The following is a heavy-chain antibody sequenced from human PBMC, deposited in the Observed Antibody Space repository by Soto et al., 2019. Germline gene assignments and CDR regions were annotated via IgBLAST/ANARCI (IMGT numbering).Heavy chain of an antibody. CDR2: IYYSRST. CDR3: ARGDPLLWFGEKVYYGMDV. CDR1: GGSISSYY. Sequence: QVQLQESGPGLVKPSETLSLTCTVSGGSISSYYWSWIRQPPGKGLEWIGYIYYSRSTNYNPSLRRRVTISVDTSKNQFSLKLSSVTAADTAVYYCARGDPLLWFGEKVYYGMDVWGQGTTVTVSS. D-gene: IGHD3-10*01. J-gene: IGHJ6*02. V-gene: IGHV4-59*01.